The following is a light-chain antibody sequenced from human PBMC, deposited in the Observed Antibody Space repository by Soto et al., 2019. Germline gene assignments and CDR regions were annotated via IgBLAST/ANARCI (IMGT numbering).Light chain of an antibody. J-gene: IGLJ2*01. Sequence: QSALTQPASVSGSPGQSITISCTGTDYDVGGYNFVSWYQHHPGKAPKLMIYEVTNRPSGVSNRFSASKSGNTASLTISGLQAEDEAEYYCSSYTSYSTLVFGGGTKLTVL. CDR2: EVT. CDR1: DYDVGGYNF. V-gene: IGLV2-14*01. CDR3: SSYTSYSTLV.